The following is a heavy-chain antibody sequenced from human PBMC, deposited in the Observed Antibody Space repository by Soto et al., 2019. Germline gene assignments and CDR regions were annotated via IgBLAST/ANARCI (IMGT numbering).Heavy chain of an antibody. D-gene: IGHD1-26*01. CDR3: ASGKGVDGSHYLDN. V-gene: IGHV4-39*01. CDR2: VFYTGFT. CDR1: GGSISGSYYY. Sequence: TSETLSLTCAVSGGSISGSYYYWGWLRQSPGKGPEWIGSVFYTGFTSYNPSLESRVSVSVDTSKNQFSLNLSSVTAADTAVYYCASGKGVDGSHYLDNWGQGTLVTVSS. J-gene: IGHJ4*02.